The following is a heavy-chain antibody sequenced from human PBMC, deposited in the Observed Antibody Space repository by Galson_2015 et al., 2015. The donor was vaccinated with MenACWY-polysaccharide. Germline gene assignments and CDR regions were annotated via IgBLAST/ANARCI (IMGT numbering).Heavy chain of an antibody. Sequence: SLRLSCAASGFTFSTYWMHWVRQAPGKGLVWVSRIKSDGSSTNYADSVKGRFTISRDNAKNTLYLQMNSLRAEDTALYYCAGGYSASDWGQGTLVTVSA. CDR2: IKSDGSST. J-gene: IGHJ4*02. CDR1: GFTFSTYW. V-gene: IGHV3-74*01. D-gene: IGHD5-12*01. CDR3: AGGYSASD.